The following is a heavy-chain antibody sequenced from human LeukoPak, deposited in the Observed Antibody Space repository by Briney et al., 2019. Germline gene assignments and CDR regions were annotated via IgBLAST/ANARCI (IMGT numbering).Heavy chain of an antibody. J-gene: IGHJ5*02. CDR1: GGSFSNYY. CDR3: ARGRNGNYYGSGSYLGRRNWFDP. V-gene: IGHV4-34*01. Sequence: SETLSLTCAVYGGSFSNYYWSWIRQPPGKGLEWIGEINHSGSTNYNPSLKSRVTISVDTSKNQFSLKLSSVTAADTAVYYCARGRNGNYYGSGSYLGRRNWFDPWGQGTLVTVSS. D-gene: IGHD3-10*01. CDR2: INHSGST.